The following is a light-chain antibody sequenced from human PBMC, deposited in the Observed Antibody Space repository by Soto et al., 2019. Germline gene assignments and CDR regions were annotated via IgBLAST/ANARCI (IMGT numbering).Light chain of an antibody. CDR2: WAS. J-gene: IGKJ2*01. CDR3: QPYLNTQYT. V-gene: IGKV4-1*01. CDR1: KSVLYSSNNKNY. Sequence: DIVMTQSPDALAVSLGERATINCKSSKSVLYSSNNKNYLAWYQQKPRQPPKLLIYWASTRESGVPDRFSDSGSGTDFNLTISSLTAEDVAVYYCQPYLNTQYTFGQGTKLEIK.